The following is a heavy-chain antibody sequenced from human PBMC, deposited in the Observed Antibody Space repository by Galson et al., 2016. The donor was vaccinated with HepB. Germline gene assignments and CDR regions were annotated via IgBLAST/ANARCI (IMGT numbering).Heavy chain of an antibody. V-gene: IGHV2-5*08. J-gene: IGHJ5*01. Sequence: ALVKPTQTLTLTCTFSGFSLSTAGMGVGWIRQPPGKALEWLALIYWDDDVRYSPSLKNRLTITKGTSENQVVLTMTNMNPVDTATYYCAHHREWFDFWGQGNLVIVSS. CDR3: AHHREWFDF. CDR1: GFSLSTAGMG. CDR2: IYWDDDV. D-gene: IGHD1-14*01.